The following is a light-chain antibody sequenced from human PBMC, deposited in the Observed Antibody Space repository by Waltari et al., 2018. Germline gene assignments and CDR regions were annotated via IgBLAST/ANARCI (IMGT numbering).Light chain of an antibody. CDR1: QNINTD. CDR3: QQYNTWPPLA. Sequence: VVLTQSPGTLSVSPGERVTLPCRASQNINTDLAWYQQKPGHTPRLLIYDTSTRATGPPARFSGSGSGTDFTLTISSLQSEDLAVYYCQQYNTWPPLAFGGGTKVEIK. V-gene: IGKV3-15*01. CDR2: DTS. J-gene: IGKJ4*01.